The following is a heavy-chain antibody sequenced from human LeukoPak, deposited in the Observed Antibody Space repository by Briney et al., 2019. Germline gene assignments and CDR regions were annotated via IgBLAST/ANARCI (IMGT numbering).Heavy chain of an antibody. D-gene: IGHD2/OR15-2a*01. V-gene: IGHV3-33*01. J-gene: IGHJ4*02. CDR3: AREGPRGNSQFDY. CDR1: GFTFSSYG. CDR2: IWYDGSNK. Sequence: PGGSLRLSCAASGFTFSSYGMHWVRQAPGKGLEWVALIWYDGSNKYYVDSVKGRLTISRGNSKNTLYLQMNSLRAEDTAVYYCAREGPRGNSQFDYWGQGTLVTVSS.